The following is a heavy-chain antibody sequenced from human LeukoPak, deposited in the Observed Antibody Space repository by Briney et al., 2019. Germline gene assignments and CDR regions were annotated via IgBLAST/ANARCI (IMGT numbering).Heavy chain of an antibody. CDR3: AKEVDCPSDCLFFHS. CDR1: GGSVSTIDYY. Sequence: ETLSLTCTVSGGSVSTIDYYWGWIRQPPGKGLEWVSLINRRGHTFYADSVKGRFTISRDNSRNSVFLQMNSLRPEDTALYHCAKEVDCPSDCLFFHSWGQGTLVTVSS. J-gene: IGHJ4*02. D-gene: IGHD2-21*02. V-gene: IGHV3-43*02. CDR2: INRRGHT.